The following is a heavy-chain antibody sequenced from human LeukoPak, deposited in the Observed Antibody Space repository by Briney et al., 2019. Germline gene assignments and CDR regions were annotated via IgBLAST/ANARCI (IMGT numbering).Heavy chain of an antibody. CDR2: IYPGDSDT. Sequence: GESLKISCKGSGYSFTSYWIGWVRQMPGKGLEWMGIIYPGDSDTTYSPSFQGQVTISADKSINTAYLQWSSLKASDTAMYYCARRNYYDSSGYYLDYWGQGTPVTVSS. J-gene: IGHJ4*02. D-gene: IGHD3-22*01. CDR3: ARRNYYDSSGYYLDY. V-gene: IGHV5-51*01. CDR1: GYSFTSYW.